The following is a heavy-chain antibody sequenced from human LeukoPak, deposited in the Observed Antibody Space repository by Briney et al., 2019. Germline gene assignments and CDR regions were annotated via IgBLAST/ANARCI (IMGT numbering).Heavy chain of an antibody. D-gene: IGHD2-15*01. V-gene: IGHV3-72*01. CDR1: GFTFSDYY. CDR2: IRNKANSYTT. Sequence: GGSLRLSCAASGFTFSDYYMDWVRQAPGKGLEWVGRIRNKANSYTTEYAASVKGRFTISRDDSKNSLYLQVNSLKTDDTAVYYCARDGGSTYDYWGQGTLVTVSS. J-gene: IGHJ4*02. CDR3: ARDGGSTYDY.